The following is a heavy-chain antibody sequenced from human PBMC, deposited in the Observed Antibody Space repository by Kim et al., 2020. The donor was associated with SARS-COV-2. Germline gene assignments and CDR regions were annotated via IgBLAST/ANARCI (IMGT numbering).Heavy chain of an antibody. J-gene: IGHJ4*02. Sequence: GGSLRLSCTASGFTFGDYAMSWFRQAPGKGLEWVGFIRSKAYGGTTDYAASVKGRFTISRDDSKNIAYLQMNSLKTEDTAVYYCTRLRVYCSGGSCYSDYWGQVTLVTVSS. V-gene: IGHV3-49*03. CDR1: GFTFGDYA. CDR2: IRSKAYGGTT. CDR3: TRLRVYCSGGSCYSDY. D-gene: IGHD2-15*01.